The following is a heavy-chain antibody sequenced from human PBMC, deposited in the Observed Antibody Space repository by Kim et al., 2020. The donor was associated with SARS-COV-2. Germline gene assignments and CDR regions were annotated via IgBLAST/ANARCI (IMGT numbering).Heavy chain of an antibody. CDR3: AKMVIMDGYNYFSYYAMEV. V-gene: IGHV3-23*01. J-gene: IGHJ6*02. CDR1: GFTFDTYA. D-gene: IGHD2-21*01. CDR2: ISGGAVNK. Sequence: GGSLRLSCVASGFTFDTYAMSWVRQAPRKGLEWVSVISGGAVNKFYADSVRGRFTISRDNSKNTLYLQMNSLRDEDTALYYCAKMVIMDGYNYFSYYAMEVWGQGATVTVCS.